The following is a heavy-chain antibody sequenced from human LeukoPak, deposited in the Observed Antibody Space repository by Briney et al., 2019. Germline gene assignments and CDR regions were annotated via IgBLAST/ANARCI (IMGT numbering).Heavy chain of an antibody. J-gene: IGHJ5*02. D-gene: IGHD6-13*01. Sequence: SETLSLTCTVSGGSISSGGYYWSWIRQHPGKGLEWIGYIYYSGSTYYNPSLKSRVTISVDTSKNQFSLKLSSVTAADTAVYYCARAPAGIAAAGTIEGFDPWGQGTLVTVSS. CDR1: GGSISSGGYY. V-gene: IGHV4-31*03. CDR3: ARAPAGIAAAGTIEGFDP. CDR2: IYYSGST.